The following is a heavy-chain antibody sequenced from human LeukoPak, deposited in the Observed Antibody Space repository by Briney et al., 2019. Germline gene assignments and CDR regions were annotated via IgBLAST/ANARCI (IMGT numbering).Heavy chain of an antibody. Sequence: GGSLILSCAASGFTFTNFAMNWVRQAPGKGLEWVSSISGSGGSTYYADSVKGRFTISRDNSKNTLYLQMNSLRAEDTAVYSCAKPLGSSWDYFDYWGQGTLVTVSS. V-gene: IGHV3-23*01. J-gene: IGHJ4*02. CDR2: ISGSGGST. CDR1: GFTFTNFA. D-gene: IGHD6-13*01. CDR3: AKPLGSSWDYFDY.